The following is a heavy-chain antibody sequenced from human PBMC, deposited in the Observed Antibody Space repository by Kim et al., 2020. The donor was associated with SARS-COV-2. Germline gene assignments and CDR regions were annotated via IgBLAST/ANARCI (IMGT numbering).Heavy chain of an antibody. J-gene: IGHJ4*02. CDR2: IYHSGST. CDR3: AREDSSGWYVY. D-gene: IGHD6-19*01. V-gene: IGHV4-38-2*02. CDR1: GYSISSGHY. Sequence: SETLSLTCTVSGYSISSGHYWGWIRQPPGKGLEWIGSIYHSGSTYYNPSLKSRVTISVDTSKNQFSLKLSSVTAADTAVYYCAREDSSGWYVYWGQGTLVTVSS.